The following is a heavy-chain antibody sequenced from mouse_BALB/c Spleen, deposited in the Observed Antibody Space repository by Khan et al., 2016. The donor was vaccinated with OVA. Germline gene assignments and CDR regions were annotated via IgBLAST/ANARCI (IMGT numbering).Heavy chain of an antibody. D-gene: IGHD1-1*01. Sequence: VQLKQSGPELVKPGASVKISCKASGYSFTGYFMNWVMQSPGKSLEWIGRINPHIGETFYNQKFKGKATLTVDESSSTAHMELRSLASEDSAVYYCARIYGSDFDYWGQGTTLTVSS. J-gene: IGHJ2*01. CDR1: GYSFTGYF. CDR2: INPHIGET. CDR3: ARIYGSDFDY. V-gene: IGHV1-20*02.